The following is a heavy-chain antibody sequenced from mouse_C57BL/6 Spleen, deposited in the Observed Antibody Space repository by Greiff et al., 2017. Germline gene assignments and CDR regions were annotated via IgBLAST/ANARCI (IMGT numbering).Heavy chain of an antibody. CDR2: FDPSDSYT. D-gene: IGHD1-1*01. Sequence: VQLQQSGAELVKPGASVKLSCKASGYTFTSYWMQWVKQRPGQGLEWIGEFDPSDSYTNYNQKFKGKATLTVDPSSSTAYMQLSSLTSEDSAVYYCARSGSQYAYWGQGTLVTVSA. CDR3: ARSGSQYAY. CDR1: GYTFTSYW. J-gene: IGHJ3*01. V-gene: IGHV1-50*01.